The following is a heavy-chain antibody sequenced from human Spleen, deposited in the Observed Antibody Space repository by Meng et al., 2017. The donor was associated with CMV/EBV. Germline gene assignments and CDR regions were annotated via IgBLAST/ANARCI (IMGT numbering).Heavy chain of an antibody. CDR1: GFTFSVHA. D-gene: IGHD5-18*01. CDR3: ARDRAAGQYRGTL. Sequence: GGSLRLSCAASGFTFSVHAMTWVRQAPGKGLEWVAYISSSSSTMYFADSVKGRFTISRDNAKNSLYLQMNNLRAEDTAMYYCARDRAAGQYRGTLWGQGTLVTVSS. J-gene: IGHJ4*02. V-gene: IGHV3-48*04. CDR2: ISSSSSTM.